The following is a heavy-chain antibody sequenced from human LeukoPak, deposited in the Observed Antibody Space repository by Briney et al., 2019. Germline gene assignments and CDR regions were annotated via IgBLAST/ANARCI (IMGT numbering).Heavy chain of an antibody. D-gene: IGHD3-3*01. CDR3: AREASGDDFWSGPYNWFDP. Sequence: ASVKVSCKASGGTYSSYTISWVRQAPGQGLEWMGRIIPILGIANYAQKFQGRVTITADKSTSTAYMELSSLRSEDTAVYYCAREASGDDFWSGPYNWFDPWGQGTLVTVSS. J-gene: IGHJ5*02. CDR1: GGTYSSYT. V-gene: IGHV1-69*04. CDR2: IIPILGIA.